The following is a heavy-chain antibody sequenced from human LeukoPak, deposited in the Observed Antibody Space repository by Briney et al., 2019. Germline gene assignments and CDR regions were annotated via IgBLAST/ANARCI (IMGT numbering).Heavy chain of an antibody. CDR3: ARGSGGHYYGSGSPDY. Sequence: SQTLSLTCAVSGGSISSGGYSWSWIRQPPGKGLEWIGYIYHSGSTYYNPSLKSRVTISVDRSKNQFSLKLSSVTAADTAVYYCARGSGGHYYGSGSPDYCGQGTLVTVSS. J-gene: IGHJ4*02. V-gene: IGHV4-30-2*01. CDR2: IYHSGST. D-gene: IGHD3-10*01. CDR1: GGSISSGGYS.